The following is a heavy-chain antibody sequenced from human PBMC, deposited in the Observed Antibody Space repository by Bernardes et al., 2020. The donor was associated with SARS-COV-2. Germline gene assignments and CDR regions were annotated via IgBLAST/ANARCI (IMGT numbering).Heavy chain of an antibody. V-gene: IGHV2-5*02. Sequence: SGPTLVKLTQTLMLTCTFSGFSLSTSGEGVGWIRQPPGKALEFIALIYWDDDKRYSASLKSRVNITKDTSKNEVVLTMTNMGPVDTGKYYCARYFGTTVFGVVLGSLWFDPWEQGIVVNVSS. CDR1: GFSLSTSGEG. D-gene: IGHD3-3*01. CDR2: IYWDDDK. CDR3: ARYFGTTVFGVVLGSLWFDP. J-gene: IGHJ5*02.